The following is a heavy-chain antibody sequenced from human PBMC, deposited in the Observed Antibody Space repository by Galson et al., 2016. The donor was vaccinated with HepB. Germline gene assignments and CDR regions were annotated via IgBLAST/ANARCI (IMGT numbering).Heavy chain of an antibody. CDR2: IYSSGST. D-gene: IGHD2-21*01. CDR1: GFTVSNNY. V-gene: IGHV3-66*04. CDR3: AKHVVGSTRAAFEI. J-gene: IGHJ3*02. Sequence: SLRLSCAASGFTVSNNYLKWVRQAPGKGLEWVSLIYSSGSTYYADSVKGRFTISRDTSMNTLFLQLNSLRAEDTAVYYCAKHVVGSTRAAFEIWGQGTMVTVSS.